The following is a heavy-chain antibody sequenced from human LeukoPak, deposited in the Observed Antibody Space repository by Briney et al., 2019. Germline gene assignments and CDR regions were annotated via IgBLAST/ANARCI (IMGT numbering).Heavy chain of an antibody. J-gene: IGHJ4*02. Sequence: GRSLRLSCAASGFTFSSYAMHWVRQAPGKGLEWVAVISYDRSNKYYADSVKGRFAISRDNSKNTLYLQMNSLRAEDTAVYYCARVLGGGSCYNWGQGTLVTVSS. CDR2: ISYDRSNK. V-gene: IGHV3-30*09. CDR1: GFTFSSYA. D-gene: IGHD2-15*01. CDR3: ARVLGGGSCYN.